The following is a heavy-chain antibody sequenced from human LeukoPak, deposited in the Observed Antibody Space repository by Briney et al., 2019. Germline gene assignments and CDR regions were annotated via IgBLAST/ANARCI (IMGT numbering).Heavy chain of an antibody. D-gene: IGHD6-19*01. CDR3: VISSGWKGGYYFDF. Sequence: GGSLRLSCAASGFTFSSYEMNWVRQAPGKGLEWVSYISGSSSSTIYYADSVKGRFTISRDNAKNSLYLQMNSLRAEDTGVYYCVISSGWKGGYYFDFWGQGTLVTVSA. CDR2: ISGSSSSTI. J-gene: IGHJ4*02. CDR1: GFTFSSYE. V-gene: IGHV3-48*03.